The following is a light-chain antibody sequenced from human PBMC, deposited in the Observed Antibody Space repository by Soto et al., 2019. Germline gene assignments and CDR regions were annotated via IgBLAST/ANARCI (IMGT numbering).Light chain of an antibody. CDR2: LGS. V-gene: IGKV2-28*01. Sequence: DIVMTQSPLSLPVTPGEPASISCRSSQSLLHSNGYNFLDWYLQKPGQSPQLLIYLGSNRASGVPDRFSGSGSGTDFTLTISRVAAEDVGVYYCMQALQIPPTFGLGTRVEIK. CDR3: MQALQIPPT. CDR1: QSLLHSNGYNF. J-gene: IGKJ1*01.